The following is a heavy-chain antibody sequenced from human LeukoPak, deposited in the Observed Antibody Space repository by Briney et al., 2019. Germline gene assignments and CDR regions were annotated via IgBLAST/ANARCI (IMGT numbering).Heavy chain of an antibody. CDR1: GFSFGDCA. D-gene: IGHD7-27*01. CDR3: TRAQLGIRY. CDR2: IRGKAYGGTT. V-gene: IGHV3-49*04. J-gene: IGHJ4*02. Sequence: GRSLRLSCTASGFSFGDCAMSCVRQAPGKGLEWVGFIRGKAYGGTTEYAASVKGRFTISRDDPKSIAYLQMNSLKTEDTAVYYCTRAQLGIRYWGQGTLVTVSS.